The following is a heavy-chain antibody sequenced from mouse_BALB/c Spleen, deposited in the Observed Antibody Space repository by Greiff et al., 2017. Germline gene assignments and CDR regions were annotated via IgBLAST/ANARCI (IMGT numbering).Heavy chain of an antibody. D-gene: IGHD2-10*02. CDR2: IWSGGST. V-gene: IGHV2-4-1*01. CDR3: ARNPYGNHAWFAY. CDR1: GFSLTSYG. Sequence: QVQLKESGPGLVQPSQSLSITCTVSGFSLTSYGVHWVRQSPGKGLEWLGVIWSGGSTDYNAAFISRLSISKDNSKSQVFFKMNSLQADDTAIYYCARNPYGNHAWFAYWGQGTLVTVSA. J-gene: IGHJ3*01.